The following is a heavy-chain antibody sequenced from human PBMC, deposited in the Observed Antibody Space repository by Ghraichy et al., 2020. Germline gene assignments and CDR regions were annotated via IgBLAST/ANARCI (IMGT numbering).Heavy chain of an antibody. CDR2: ITSSGRI. CDR3: VREAYGDYWYYFDY. Sequence: GGSLRLSCAASGFTFSSYPMNWVRQAPGRGLEWLSYITSSGRIYYADSLKGRFTISRDNAKNSLFLQMNSLRDEDTAIYYCVREAYGDYWYYFDYWGQGTPVTVSS. J-gene: IGHJ4*02. CDR1: GFTFSSYP. D-gene: IGHD4-17*01. V-gene: IGHV3-48*02.